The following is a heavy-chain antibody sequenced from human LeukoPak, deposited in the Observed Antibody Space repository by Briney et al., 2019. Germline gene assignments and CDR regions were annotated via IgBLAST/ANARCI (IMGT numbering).Heavy chain of an antibody. V-gene: IGHV3-66*01. CDR2: IDSGGRT. J-gene: IGHJ5*02. Sequence: GGSLRLSCAASGLTVNTNDMSWVRQAPGKGLEWVSVIDSGGRTFYADSVKGRFTISRDNSKNTLDLQMNSLRVEDTAVYYCAKEEARWEWFDPWGQGTLVTVSS. D-gene: IGHD1-26*01. CDR3: AKEEARWEWFDP. CDR1: GLTVNTND.